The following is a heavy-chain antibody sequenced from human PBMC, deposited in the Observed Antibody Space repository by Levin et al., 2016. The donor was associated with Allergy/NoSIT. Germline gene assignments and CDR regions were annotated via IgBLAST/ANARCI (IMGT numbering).Heavy chain of an antibody. D-gene: IGHD3-3*01. J-gene: IGHJ6*02. CDR2: IYYSGST. V-gene: IGHV4-30-4*01. Sequence: WIRQPPGKGLEWIGYIYYSGSTYYNPSLKSRVTISVDTSKNQFSLKLSSVTAADTAVYYCARGKGFWSGYYAYYYGMDVWGQGTTVTVSS. CDR3: ARGKGFWSGYYAYYYGMDV.